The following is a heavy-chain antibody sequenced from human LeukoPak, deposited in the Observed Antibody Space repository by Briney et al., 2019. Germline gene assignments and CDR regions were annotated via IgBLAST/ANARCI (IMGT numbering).Heavy chain of an antibody. V-gene: IGHV3-21*01. CDR2: ISSSSSYI. J-gene: IGHJ5*02. CDR3: ARGRKVLRFLEWLVDNWFDP. Sequence: GGSLRLSCAASGFTFSSYSMNWVRQAPGKGLEWVSSISSSSSYIYYADSVKGRFTISRDNAKNSLYLQMNNLRAEDTAVYYCARGRKVLRFLEWLVDNWFDPWGQGTLVTVSS. CDR1: GFTFSSYS. D-gene: IGHD3-3*01.